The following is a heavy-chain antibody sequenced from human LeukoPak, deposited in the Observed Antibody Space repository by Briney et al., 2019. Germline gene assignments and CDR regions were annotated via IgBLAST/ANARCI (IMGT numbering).Heavy chain of an antibody. D-gene: IGHD5-18*01. V-gene: IGHV4-59*01. Sequence: SETLTLTCSVYGGSISSYYWTWIRQPPGKGLEWIGYIYYSGSTNYNPSLKSRVTISVDTSKNQFSLKLSSVTAADTAVYYCARGNTAMEHWGQGTLVTVSS. CDR3: ARGNTAMEH. J-gene: IGHJ4*02. CDR2: IYYSGST. CDR1: GGSISSYY.